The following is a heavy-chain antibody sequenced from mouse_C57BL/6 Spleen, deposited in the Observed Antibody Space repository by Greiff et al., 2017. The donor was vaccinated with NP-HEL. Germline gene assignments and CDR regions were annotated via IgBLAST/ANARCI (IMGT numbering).Heavy chain of an antibody. Sequence: VQLKESGGGLVKPGGSLKLSCAASGFTFSDYGMHWVRQAPEKGLEWVAYISSGSSTIYYADTVKGRFTISRDNAKNTLFLQMTSLRSEDTAMYYCARGLTAQATWAMDYWGQGTSVTVSS. J-gene: IGHJ4*01. D-gene: IGHD3-2*02. CDR3: ARGLTAQATWAMDY. CDR2: ISSGSSTI. CDR1: GFTFSDYG. V-gene: IGHV5-17*01.